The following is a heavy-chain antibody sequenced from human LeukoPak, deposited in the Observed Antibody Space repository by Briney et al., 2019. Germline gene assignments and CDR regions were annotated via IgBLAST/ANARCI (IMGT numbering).Heavy chain of an antibody. Sequence: ASVKVSCKASGYTFTSYGISWVRQAPGQGLEWMGWISAYNGNTNYAQKLQGRVTMTTDTSTSTAYMELRSLRSDDTAVYYCARPLGPYYYDCSGYYYYWGQGTLVTVSS. CDR1: GYTFTSYG. CDR3: ARPLGPYYYDCSGYYYY. CDR2: ISAYNGNT. D-gene: IGHD3-22*01. V-gene: IGHV1-18*01. J-gene: IGHJ4*02.